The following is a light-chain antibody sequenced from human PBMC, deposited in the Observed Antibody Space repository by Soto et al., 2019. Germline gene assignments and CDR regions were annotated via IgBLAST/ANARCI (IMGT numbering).Light chain of an antibody. CDR3: QQRSNWPLT. V-gene: IGKV3-11*01. Sequence: EIVLTQSPATLSLSPGERATLSCRASQSVSSHLAWYQQKPGQAPRLLIYDAANRATGIPARFSGSGSGTDFTLTISSLEPEDFAVYYCQQRSNWPLTFGQGTRLELK. CDR2: DAA. CDR1: QSVSSH. J-gene: IGKJ5*01.